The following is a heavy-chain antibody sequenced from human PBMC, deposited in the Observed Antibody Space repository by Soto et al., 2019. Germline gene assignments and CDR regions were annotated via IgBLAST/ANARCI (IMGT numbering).Heavy chain of an antibody. CDR1: GFTFTRYS. CDR3: ARESEDLTSNFDY. V-gene: IGHV3-21*06. CDR2: ISSTTNYI. J-gene: IGHJ4*02. Sequence: PXGSLILSGAASGFTFTRYSMNWVRQAPGKGLEWVSSISSTTNYIYYGDSMKGRFTISRDNAKNSLYLEMNSLRAEDTAVYYCARESEDLTSNFDYWGQGTLVTVSS.